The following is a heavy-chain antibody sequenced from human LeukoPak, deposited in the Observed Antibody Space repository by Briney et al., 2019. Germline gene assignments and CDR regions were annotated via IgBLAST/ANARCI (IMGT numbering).Heavy chain of an antibody. V-gene: IGHV4-4*07. CDR2: IYTSGST. CDR1: GGSISSSNW. Sequence: SETLSLTCAVSGGSISSSNWWSWIRQPAGKGLEWIGRIYTSGSTNYNPSLKSRVTMSVDTSKNQFSLKLTSVTAADTAVYYCSLGGGTLVDYWGQGTLVTVSS. J-gene: IGHJ4*02. D-gene: IGHD2-15*01. CDR3: SLGGGTLVDY.